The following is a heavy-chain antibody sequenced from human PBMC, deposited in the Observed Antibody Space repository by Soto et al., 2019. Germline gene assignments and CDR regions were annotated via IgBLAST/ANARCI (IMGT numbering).Heavy chain of an antibody. CDR1: GFTFSSYA. CDR2: ISGSGGST. D-gene: IGHD1-1*01. Sequence: EVQLLESGGGLVQPGGSLRLSCAASGFTFSSYAMSWVRQAPGKGLEWVSAISGSGGSTYYADSVKGRFTISRDNSKNTLYLQMNILRAEDTAVYYCAKVRSTGTPATGAFDIWGQGTMVTVSS. CDR3: AKVRSTGTPATGAFDI. J-gene: IGHJ3*02. V-gene: IGHV3-23*01.